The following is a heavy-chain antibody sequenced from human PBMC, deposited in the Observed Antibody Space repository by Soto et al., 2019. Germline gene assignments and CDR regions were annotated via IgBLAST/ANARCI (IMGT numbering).Heavy chain of an antibody. Sequence: ASVKVSGKAYGYTFNSYGISWVRQAPEQGLEWMGWISAYNCNTNYAQKLQGRVTMTTDTSTSTAYMELRSLRSDDTAVYYCAREGRGYSGYDPYDPWGQGTLVTVSS. CDR2: ISAYNCNT. J-gene: IGHJ5*02. D-gene: IGHD5-12*01. CDR1: GYTFNSYG. V-gene: IGHV1-18*01. CDR3: AREGRGYSGYDPYDP.